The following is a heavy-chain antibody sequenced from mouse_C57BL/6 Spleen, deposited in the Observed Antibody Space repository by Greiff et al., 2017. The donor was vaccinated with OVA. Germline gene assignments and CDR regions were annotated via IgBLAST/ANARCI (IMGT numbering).Heavy chain of an antibody. CDR1: GYSIISGYY. CDR2: ISYDGSN. J-gene: IGHJ2*01. CDR3: ARDPETGVFDY. V-gene: IGHV3-6*01. Sequence: EVKLQESGPGLVKPSQSLSLTCSVTGYSIISGYYWNWIRQFPGNKLEWMGYISYDGSNNYNPSLKNRISITRDTSKNQYFLKLNSVTTEDTATYYCARDPETGVFDYWGQGTTLTVSS.